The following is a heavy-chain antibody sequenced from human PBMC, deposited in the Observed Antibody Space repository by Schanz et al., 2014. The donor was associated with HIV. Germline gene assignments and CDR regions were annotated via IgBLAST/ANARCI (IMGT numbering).Heavy chain of an antibody. CDR3: AIRTPMISFGAFDI. V-gene: IGHV3-23*01. Sequence: EVQLLESGGGLVQPGGSLRLSCAVSGFTITSYGMSWVRQAPGKGLEWVSTISAGVGTASYADSVKGRFTISGDNSKKMLFLQMNRLRAEDTAVYYCAIRTPMISFGAFDIWGRGTMVTVSS. CDR2: ISAGVGTA. J-gene: IGHJ3*02. CDR1: GFTITSYG. D-gene: IGHD3-16*01.